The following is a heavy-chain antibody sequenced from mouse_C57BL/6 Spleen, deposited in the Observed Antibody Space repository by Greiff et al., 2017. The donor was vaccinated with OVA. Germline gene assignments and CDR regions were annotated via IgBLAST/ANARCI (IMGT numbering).Heavy chain of an antibody. D-gene: IGHD2-3*01. CDR1: GYTFTSYW. CDR3: ARFYDGYYEVYFDY. CDR2: IDPNSGGT. J-gene: IGHJ2*01. V-gene: IGHV1-72*01. Sequence: QVQLKQPGAELVKPGASVKLSCKASGYTFTSYWMHWVKQRPGRGLEWIGRIDPNSGGTKYNEKFKSKATLTVDKPSSTAYMQLSSLTSEDSAVYYCARFYDGYYEVYFDYWGQGTTLTVSS.